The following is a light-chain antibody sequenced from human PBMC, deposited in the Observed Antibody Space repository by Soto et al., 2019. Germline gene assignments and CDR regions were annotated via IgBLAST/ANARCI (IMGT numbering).Light chain of an antibody. CDR3: QQYDSSYT. Sequence: DIVMTQSPLSLPVTPGEPASISCRSSQSLLHSNGYNYLDWYLQKPGQSPQLLIYLGSNRASGVPDRFSGSGSATDFTLKISRLEAEDVGVYYCQQYDSSYTFGGGTKVDIK. CDR1: QSLLHSNGYNY. J-gene: IGKJ4*02. CDR2: LGS. V-gene: IGKV2-28*01.